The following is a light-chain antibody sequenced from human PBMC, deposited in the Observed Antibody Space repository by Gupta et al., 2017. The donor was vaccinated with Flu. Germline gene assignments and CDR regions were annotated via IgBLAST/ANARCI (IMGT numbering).Light chain of an antibody. CDR3: AAWDDSLSGHWV. V-gene: IGLV1-47*01. CDR1: SSNIGSNY. J-gene: IGLJ3*02. CDR2: RNN. Sequence: QSVLTQPPSASGTPGQRVTISCSGSSSNIGSNYVYWYQQFPGPAPKLLIYRNNQRPSGVPDRFTGSKSGTSASLAISGLRSGDEADYYCAAWDDSLSGHWVFGGGTKLTVL.